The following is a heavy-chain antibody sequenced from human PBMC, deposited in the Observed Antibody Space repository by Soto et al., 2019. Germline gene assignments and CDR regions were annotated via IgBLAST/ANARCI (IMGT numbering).Heavy chain of an antibody. D-gene: IGHD1-1*01. CDR1: GGSFSGYR. J-gene: IGHJ5*02. CDR2: INHSGTT. V-gene: IGHV4-34*01. CDR3: ARGWRFDP. Sequence: PSETLSLTCGVYGGSFSGYRWNWIRQSPGQGLEWIGEINHSGTTKYNPSLENRINLSVDTSKKQFSLKMFSVTAADTAIYYCARGWRFDPWGQGTPVTVSS.